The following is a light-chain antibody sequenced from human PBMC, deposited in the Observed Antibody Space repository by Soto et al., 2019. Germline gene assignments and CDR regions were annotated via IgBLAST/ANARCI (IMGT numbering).Light chain of an antibody. CDR2: GAS. J-gene: IGKJ4*01. V-gene: IGKV3D-20*02. CDR3: QQRSNWLT. Sequence: EIVLTQSRGTMSLSLGERPTLHCKASQSVSRSYLAWYKQKPGQAPRLRIYGASRRATGIQDLFSGSGAGSDFTLTISRLQPEDFADYYCQQRSNWLTFGGGTKVDIK. CDR1: QSVSRSY.